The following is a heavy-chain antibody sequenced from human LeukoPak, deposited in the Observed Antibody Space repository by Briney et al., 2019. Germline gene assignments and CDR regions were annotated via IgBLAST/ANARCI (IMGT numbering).Heavy chain of an antibody. V-gene: IGHV3-53*01. J-gene: IGHJ6*02. D-gene: IGHD3-9*01. CDR2: IYSGGST. Sequence: GGSLRLSCAASGFTVSSNYMSWVRQAPGKGLEWVSVIYSGGSTYYADSVKGRFTISRDNSKNTLYLQMNSLRAEDTAMYYCARDQRYFDWLGYYGMDVWGQGTTVTVSS. CDR1: GFTVSSNY. CDR3: ARDQRYFDWLGYYGMDV.